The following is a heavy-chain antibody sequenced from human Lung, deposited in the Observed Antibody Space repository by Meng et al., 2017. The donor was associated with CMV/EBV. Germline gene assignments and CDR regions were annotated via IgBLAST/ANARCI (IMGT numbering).Heavy chain of an antibody. D-gene: IGHD2-2*01. J-gene: IGHJ5*02. CDR2: ISPYDGDT. Sequence: ASXXVSXKASGYSFTDYGISWVRQAPGQGLEWVGWISPYDGDTNYARKLQGRVTMTTATSTTTAYMELRSLRSDDTAVYYCARDLEYCGSTTCYEDCLDPXGQGXLVTVSS. CDR1: GYSFTDYG. CDR3: ARDLEYCGSTTCYEDCLDP. V-gene: IGHV1-18*01.